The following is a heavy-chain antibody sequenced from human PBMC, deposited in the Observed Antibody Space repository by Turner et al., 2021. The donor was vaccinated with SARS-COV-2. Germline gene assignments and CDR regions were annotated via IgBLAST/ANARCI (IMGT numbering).Heavy chain of an antibody. D-gene: IGHD1-1*01. CDR3: ARGGKDNQINANWYFDL. CDR2: IYSSGSP. CDR1: GDSIQSYY. Sequence: QTLLHLSGPGPAWPPEILPLTCAVSGDSIQSYYWAWIRQPPGMGPEGSGDIYSSGSPDYKPSLKSRVTIRTDTSKNQVILRLTSITAAETAMYFCARGGKDNQINANWYFDLWGRGIMVTVSS. V-gene: IGHV4-59*01. J-gene: IGHJ2*01.